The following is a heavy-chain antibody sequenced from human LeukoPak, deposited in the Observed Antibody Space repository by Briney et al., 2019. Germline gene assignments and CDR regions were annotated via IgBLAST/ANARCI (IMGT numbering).Heavy chain of an antibody. D-gene: IGHD4-17*01. CDR3: ARLPADGDYVDY. J-gene: IGHJ4*02. CDR2: IYYSGST. V-gene: IGHV4-59*08. CDR1: GGSISGYY. Sequence: TSETLSLTCTVSGGSISGYYWSWIRQPPGKGLEWIGYIYYSGSTNYNPSLKSRVTISVDTSKNQFSLKLSSVTAADTAVYYCARLPADGDYVDYWGQGILITVSS.